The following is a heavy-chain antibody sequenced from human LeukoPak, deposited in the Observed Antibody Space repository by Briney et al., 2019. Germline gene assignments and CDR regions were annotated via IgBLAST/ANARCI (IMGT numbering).Heavy chain of an antibody. CDR1: GYRFTSYW. CDR2: IYPGDSDT. Sequence: GASLQISCKGSGYRFTSYWIGWVRQMPGKGLEWMGIIYPGDSDTRYSPSFQGQVTISTDESISTAYLQWSSLKASDTAMYYCSRQLTSVTHLDYWGQGTLVTVSS. V-gene: IGHV5-51*01. D-gene: IGHD4-17*01. J-gene: IGHJ4*02. CDR3: SRQLTSVTHLDY.